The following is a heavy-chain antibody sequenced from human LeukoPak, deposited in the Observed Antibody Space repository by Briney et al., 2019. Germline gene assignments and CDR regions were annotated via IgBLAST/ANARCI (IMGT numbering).Heavy chain of an antibody. Sequence: ASVKVSCKASGGTFSSYAISWLRQAPGQGLEWMGRIIPIFGTANYAKKFQGRGTITTHESTSTAYMELSSLRSEDTAVYYCASGSYYYDSSGYRVFDYWGQGTLVTVSS. J-gene: IGHJ4*02. CDR1: GGTFSSYA. CDR3: ASGSYYYDSSGYRVFDY. V-gene: IGHV1-69*05. CDR2: IIPIFGTA. D-gene: IGHD3-22*01.